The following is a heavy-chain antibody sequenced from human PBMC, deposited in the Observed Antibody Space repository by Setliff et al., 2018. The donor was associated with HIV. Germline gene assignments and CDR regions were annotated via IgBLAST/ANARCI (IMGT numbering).Heavy chain of an antibody. J-gene: IGHJ6*02. Sequence: ALVKVSCKASGHTFTSYDINWVRQATGRGLEWMGWMNPNSGNTGYAQKFQGRVTMTRNTSISTAYMELSSLRSEDSAVYYCASSWSRVPYYGLDVWGQGTTVTVSS. D-gene: IGHD6-13*01. CDR1: GHTFTSYD. CDR3: ASSWSRVPYYGLDV. CDR2: MNPNSGNT. V-gene: IGHV1-8*01.